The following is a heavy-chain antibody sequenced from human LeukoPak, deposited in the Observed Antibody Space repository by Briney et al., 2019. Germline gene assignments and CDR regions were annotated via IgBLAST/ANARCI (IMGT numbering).Heavy chain of an antibody. D-gene: IGHD1-14*01. CDR2: IQYDGKNS. Sequence: GGSLRLSCAASGFTSNDYGRHWVRQAPGKGLEWVAFIQYDGKNSYYADSVKGRFTISRDNFRNTLFLQMNSLTSDDTAVYYCARDLVEVRYNYYYYMDVWGKGTTV. J-gene: IGHJ6*03. V-gene: IGHV3-30*02. CDR1: GFTSNDYG. CDR3: ARDLVEVRYNYYYYMDV.